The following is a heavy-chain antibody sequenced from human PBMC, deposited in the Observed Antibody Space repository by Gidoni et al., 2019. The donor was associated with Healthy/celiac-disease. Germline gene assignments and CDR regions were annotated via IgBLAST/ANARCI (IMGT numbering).Heavy chain of an antibody. CDR1: GGSISS. J-gene: IGHJ4*02. CDR3: AMSSGSKQVVY. CDR2: YSTSGST. Sequence: QVQLQEAGPGLVKPSQTLSLTCTVSGGSISSGSYSTSGSTNYDPSLKSRVTISVDTSKNQFSLKLRSVPAADTAVYYCAMSSGSKQVVYWGQGTLVTVSS. V-gene: IGHV4-61*02. D-gene: IGHD6-19*01.